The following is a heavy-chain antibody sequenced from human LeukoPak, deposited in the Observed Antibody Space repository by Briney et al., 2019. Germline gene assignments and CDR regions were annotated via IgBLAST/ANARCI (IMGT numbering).Heavy chain of an antibody. CDR2: IKQDGSEK. D-gene: IGHD6-19*01. J-gene: IGHJ4*02. CDR3: ARVTGGWYPKNFDY. V-gene: IGHV3-7*01. Sequence: PGGSLRLSCAASEFTFSSYWMSWVRQAPGKGLEWVANIKQDGSEKYYVDSVKGRFTISRDNAKNSLYLQMNSLRAEDTAVYYCARVTGGWYPKNFDYWGQGTLVTVSS. CDR1: EFTFSSYW.